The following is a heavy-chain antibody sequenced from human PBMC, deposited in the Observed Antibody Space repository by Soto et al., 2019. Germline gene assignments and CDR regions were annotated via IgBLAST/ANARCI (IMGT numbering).Heavy chain of an antibody. CDR1: GFTFSSYS. J-gene: IGHJ4*02. Sequence: GSLRLSCAASGFTFSSYSMNWVRQAPGKGLEWVSYISSSSSTIYYADSVKGRFTISRDNAKNSLYLQMNSLRDEDTAVYYCARWGTSYGGNAPFDYWGQGTLVTVSS. V-gene: IGHV3-48*02. D-gene: IGHD4-17*01. CDR2: ISSSSSTI. CDR3: ARWGTSYGGNAPFDY.